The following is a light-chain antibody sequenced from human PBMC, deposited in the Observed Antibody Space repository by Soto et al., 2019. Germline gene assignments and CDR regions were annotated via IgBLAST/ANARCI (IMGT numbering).Light chain of an antibody. CDR1: QSVSSSY. CDR2: GAS. J-gene: IGKJ1*01. V-gene: IGKV3-20*01. Sequence: EIVLTQSPGTLSLSPGERATLSCRASQSVSSSYLAWYQQKPGQAPRLLIYGASSRATGIPDRFSGSWSGTDFTLTIIRLEPEDFAAYYCKQYGSSPWTFGQGTKVEIK. CDR3: KQYGSSPWT.